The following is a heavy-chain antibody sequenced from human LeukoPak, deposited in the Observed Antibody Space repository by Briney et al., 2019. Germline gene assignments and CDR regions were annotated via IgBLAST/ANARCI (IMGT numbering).Heavy chain of an antibody. CDR1: GFTFSSYD. CDR2: IYSGGST. Sequence: GGSLRLSCAASGFTFSSYDMHWVRQATGKGLEWVSAIYSGGSTYYADSVKGRFTISRDNSKNTLYLQMNSLRAEDTAVYYCARAPMTTVVTSAEFDYWGQGTLVTVSS. J-gene: IGHJ4*02. CDR3: ARAPMTTVVTSAEFDY. V-gene: IGHV3-53*01. D-gene: IGHD4-23*01.